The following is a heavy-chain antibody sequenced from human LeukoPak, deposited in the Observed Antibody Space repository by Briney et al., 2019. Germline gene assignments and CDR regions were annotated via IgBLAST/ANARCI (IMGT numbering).Heavy chain of an antibody. D-gene: IGHD6-13*01. J-gene: IGHJ4*02. CDR1: GFTVSSNY. CDR3: ARAGAAAGTFDY. V-gene: IGHV3-53*01. CDR2: IYSGGST. Sequence: GVSLRLSCAASGFTVSSNYMSWVRQAPGKGLEWVSVIYSGGSTYYADSVKGRFTISRGNSKNTLYLQMNSLRAEDTAVYYCARAGAAAGTFDYWGQGTLVTVSS.